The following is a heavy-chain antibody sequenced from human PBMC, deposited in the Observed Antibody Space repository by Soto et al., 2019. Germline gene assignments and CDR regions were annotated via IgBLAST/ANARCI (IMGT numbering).Heavy chain of an antibody. D-gene: IGHD6-13*01. J-gene: IGHJ6*02. V-gene: IGHV3-7*03. CDR1: GFTFSSYW. Sequence: GGSLRLSCAASGFTFSSYWMSWVRQAPGKGLEWVANIKQDGSEKYYVDSVKGRFTVSRDNAKNSLYLQMDSLRAEDTAVYYCARDALSSSWYYYYGMDVWGQGTTVTVSS. CDR3: ARDALSSSWYYYYGMDV. CDR2: IKQDGSEK.